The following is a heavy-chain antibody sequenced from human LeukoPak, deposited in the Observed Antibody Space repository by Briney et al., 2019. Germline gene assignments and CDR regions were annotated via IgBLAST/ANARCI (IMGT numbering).Heavy chain of an antibody. J-gene: IGHJ4*02. D-gene: IGHD3-22*01. CDR1: GFTFSSYG. CDR3: AKIHTSKTSGYPGY. Sequence: GGSLRLSCAASGFTFSSYGMHWVRQAPGKGLEWVAVISYDGSNKYYADSAKGRFTISRDNSKNTLYLQMNSLRAEDTAVYYCAKIHTSKTSGYPGYWGQGTLVTVSS. V-gene: IGHV3-30*18. CDR2: ISYDGSNK.